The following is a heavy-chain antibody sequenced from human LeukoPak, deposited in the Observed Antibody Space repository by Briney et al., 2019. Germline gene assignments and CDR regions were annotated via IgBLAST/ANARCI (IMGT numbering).Heavy chain of an antibody. D-gene: IGHD1-26*01. V-gene: IGHV3-21*01. CDR1: GFTFSSYG. J-gene: IGHJ4*02. CDR3: ARGKVGATGDDY. Sequence: PGGSLRLSCAASGFTFSSYGMHWVRQAPGKGLVWVSSISGSRNYIYYADSVKGRFTISRDNAKNSLYLQMNSLRAEDTAVYYCARGKVGATGDDYWGQGTLVTVSS. CDR2: ISGSRNYI.